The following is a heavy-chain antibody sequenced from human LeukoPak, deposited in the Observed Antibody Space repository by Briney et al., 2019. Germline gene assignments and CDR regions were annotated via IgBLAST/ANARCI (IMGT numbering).Heavy chain of an antibody. J-gene: IGHJ4*02. Sequence: GGSLRLSCAASGFTFTNYAMNWVRQAPGKGLHWVSTISGRGDYTYYAGSVKGWFTISRDNSKNTLYLQMNSLRAEDMAVYYCAKGYTYGSDWGQGTLVTVSS. CDR2: ISGRGDYT. CDR1: GFTFTNYA. CDR3: AKGYTYGSD. D-gene: IGHD5-18*01. V-gene: IGHV3-23*01.